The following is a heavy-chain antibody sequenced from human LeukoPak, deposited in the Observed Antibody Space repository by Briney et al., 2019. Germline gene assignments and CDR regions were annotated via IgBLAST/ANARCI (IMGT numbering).Heavy chain of an antibody. CDR1: GFTFSSYA. Sequence: QSGGSLRLSCAASGFTFSSYAMNWVRQAPGKGLEWVANIKQDGSEKYYVDSVKGRFTISRDNAKNSLYLQMNSLRAEDTAVYYCATIRAELQPQIKGLYYYYYYMDVWGKGTTVTVSS. V-gene: IGHV3-7*01. CDR2: IKQDGSEK. D-gene: IGHD5-12*01. CDR3: ATIRAELQPQIKGLYYYYYYMDV. J-gene: IGHJ6*03.